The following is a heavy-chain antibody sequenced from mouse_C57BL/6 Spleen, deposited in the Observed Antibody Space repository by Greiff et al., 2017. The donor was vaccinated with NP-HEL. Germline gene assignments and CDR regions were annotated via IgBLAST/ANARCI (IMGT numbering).Heavy chain of an antibody. V-gene: IGHV5-4*01. CDR2: ISDGGSYT. CDR3: ARDLLYYGKWAAWFAY. CDR1: GFTFSSYA. J-gene: IGHJ3*01. D-gene: IGHD1-1*01. Sequence: EVKLVESGGGLVKPGGSLKLSCAASGFTFSSYAMSWVRQTPEKRLEWVATISDGGSYTYYPDNVKGRFTISRDNAKNNLYLQMSHLKSEDTAMYYCARDLLYYGKWAAWFAYWGQGTLVTVSA.